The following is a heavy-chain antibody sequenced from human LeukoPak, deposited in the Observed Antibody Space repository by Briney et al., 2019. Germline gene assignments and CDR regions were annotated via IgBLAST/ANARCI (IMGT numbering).Heavy chain of an antibody. V-gene: IGHV3-9*01. D-gene: IGHD3-10*01. CDR1: GFTFYNHN. J-gene: IGHJ3*01. CDR3: AKGCYYGSGTYSRAFDV. CDR2: ISWNSENT. Sequence: GRSLRLSCAASGFTFYNHNMHWVRQAPGKGLEWVSGISWNSENTGYADSVKGRFIISRDNAKNSLYLQMNSLRAEDTALYYCAKGCYYGSGTYSRAFDVWGQGTMVTVSS.